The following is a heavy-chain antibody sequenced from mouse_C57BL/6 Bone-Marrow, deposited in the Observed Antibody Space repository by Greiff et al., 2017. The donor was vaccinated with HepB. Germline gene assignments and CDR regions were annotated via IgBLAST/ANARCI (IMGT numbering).Heavy chain of an antibody. Sequence: EVMLVESGGGLVQPGGSLKLSCAASGFTFSDYYMYWVRQTPEKRLEWVAYISNGGGSTYYPDTVKGRFTISRDNAKNTLYLQMSRLKSEDTAMYYCARKTLRCGFAYWGQGTLVTVSA. CDR2: ISNGGGST. V-gene: IGHV5-12*01. CDR3: ARKTLRCGFAY. CDR1: GFTFSDYY. J-gene: IGHJ3*01.